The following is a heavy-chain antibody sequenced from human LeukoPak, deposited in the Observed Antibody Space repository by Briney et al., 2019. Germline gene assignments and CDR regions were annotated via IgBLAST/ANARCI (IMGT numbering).Heavy chain of an antibody. V-gene: IGHV1-2*02. CDR1: GYAFTRYN. CDR3: ATGGGYFYDY. D-gene: IGHD3-10*01. CDR2: INPDSGAT. J-gene: IGHJ4*02. Sequence: ASVKVSCKASGYAFTRYNFHLVRQAPGQGLEWMGWINPDSGATNYAQKFQGRVTMTWDTSISTAYMELNSLRSDDTAVYYCATGGGYFYDYWSQGTLVTVSS.